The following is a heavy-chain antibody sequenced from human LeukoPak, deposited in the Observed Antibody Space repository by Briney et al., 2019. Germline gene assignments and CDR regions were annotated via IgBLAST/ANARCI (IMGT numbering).Heavy chain of an antibody. J-gene: IGHJ4*02. V-gene: IGHV3-53*01. CDR3: ARGDSSGYVVY. CDR1: GFTVSSNS. CDR2: IYSDNT. Sequence: PGGSLRLSCTVSGFTVSSNSMSWVRQAPGKGLEWVSFIYSDNTHYSDSVKGRFTISRDNSKNTLYLQMNSLRAEDTAVYYCARGDSSGYVVYWGQGTLVTVSS. D-gene: IGHD3-22*01.